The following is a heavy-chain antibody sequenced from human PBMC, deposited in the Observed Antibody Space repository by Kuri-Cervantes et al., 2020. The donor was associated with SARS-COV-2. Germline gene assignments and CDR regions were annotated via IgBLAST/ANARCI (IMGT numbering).Heavy chain of an antibody. CDR3: ARGGDIVVVPAAPRMNY. J-gene: IGHJ4*02. CDR1: GYTFTGYY. V-gene: IGHV1-2*02. CDR2: INPNSGGT. Sequence: ASVKVSCKASGYTFTGYYMYWVRQAPGQGLEWMGWINPNSGGTNYAQKFQGRVTMTRDTSISTAYMELSRLRSDDTAVYYCARGGDIVVVPAAPRMNYWGQGTLVTVSS. D-gene: IGHD2-2*01.